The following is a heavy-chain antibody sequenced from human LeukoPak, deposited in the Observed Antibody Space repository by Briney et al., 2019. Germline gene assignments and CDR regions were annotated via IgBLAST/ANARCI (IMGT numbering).Heavy chain of an antibody. CDR1: GFTFSGYW. V-gene: IGHV3-7*05. CDR2: IKEDGSKT. Sequence: GGSLRLSCAASGFTFSGYWMSWVRQAPGKGLQWVARIKEDGSKTSYVDSVKGRFTISRDNSKSALYLQMDSLRAEDTAFYYCARGGFSYQYWGQGALVTVSS. CDR3: ARGGFSYQY. D-gene: IGHD2-2*01. J-gene: IGHJ4*02.